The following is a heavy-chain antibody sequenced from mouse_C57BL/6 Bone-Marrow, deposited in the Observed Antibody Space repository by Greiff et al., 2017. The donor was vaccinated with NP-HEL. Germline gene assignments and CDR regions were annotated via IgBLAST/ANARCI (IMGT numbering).Heavy chain of an antibody. J-gene: IGHJ2*01. CDR2: INPYNGGT. CDR1: GYTFTDSY. Sequence: EFQLHQSGPVLVQPGASVTMSCKASGYTFTDSYMNWVKQSHGKCLEWIGVINPYNGGTSYNQKFKGKATLTVDKSSSTAYMELNSLTSEDSAVYYCARLPWDQDFDYWGQGTTLTVSS. V-gene: IGHV1-19*01. CDR3: ARLPWDQDFDY. D-gene: IGHD4-1*01.